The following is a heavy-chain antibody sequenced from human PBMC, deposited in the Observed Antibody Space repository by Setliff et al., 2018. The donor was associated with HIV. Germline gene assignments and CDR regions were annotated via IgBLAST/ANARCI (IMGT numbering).Heavy chain of an antibody. CDR1: GGFFSSTNW. Sequence: SETLSLTCAVSGGFFSSTNWWGWVRQSPGKGLEGIGEIYNTGSANYNPSLTGRVIISGDKSKNQFSLKLKSVTAADTALYFCVRERRTPSYSTSSGRTFQYNMDVWGKGTTVTVSS. J-gene: IGHJ6*03. D-gene: IGHD2-21*01. CDR3: VRERRTPSYSTSSGRTFQYNMDV. V-gene: IGHV4-4*02. CDR2: IYNTGSA.